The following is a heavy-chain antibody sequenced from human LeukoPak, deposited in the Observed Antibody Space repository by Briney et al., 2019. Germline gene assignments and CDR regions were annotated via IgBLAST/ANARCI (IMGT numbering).Heavy chain of an antibody. CDR1: RFTFSSYA. Sequence: GGSLRLSSAASRFTFSSYAMSSGRQAPRKGLERVSAISVSGGSADYADSAKGRFTISRDNSKNTLYLQMNSLRAEDTAVYYCAKCPGDYVWGSYRPPIYFDYWGQGTLVTVSS. CDR3: AKCPGDYVWGSYRPPIYFDY. J-gene: IGHJ4*02. CDR2: ISVSGGSA. D-gene: IGHD3-16*02. V-gene: IGHV3-23*01.